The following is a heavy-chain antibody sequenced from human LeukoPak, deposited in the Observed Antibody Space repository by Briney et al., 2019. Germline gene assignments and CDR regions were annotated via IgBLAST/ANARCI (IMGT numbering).Heavy chain of an antibody. CDR1: GFTFSSYG. D-gene: IGHD3-16*01. J-gene: IGHJ4*02. V-gene: IGHV3-33*01. CDR2: IWYDGSNK. Sequence: GGSLRLSCATSGFTFSSYGMHWVRQAPGKGLEWVAVIWYDGSNKYYAESVKGRFTISRDNSKNTLYLQMNSLRAEDTAVYYCARDRGGGYYYYWGQGTLDSVSS. CDR3: ARDRGGGYYYY.